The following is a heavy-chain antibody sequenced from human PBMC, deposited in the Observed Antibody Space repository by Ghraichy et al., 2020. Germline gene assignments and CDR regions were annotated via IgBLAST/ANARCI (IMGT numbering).Heavy chain of an antibody. V-gene: IGHV3-33*01. D-gene: IGHD6-13*01. CDR3: ARDVAATGAYFDS. Sequence: GGSLRLSCAASGFTFSSYGMHWVRQAPGKGLEWVTVIWNDGNNIYYADSVKGRFTISRDNYKNTLYLQMNSLRAEDTAVYYCARDVAATGAYFDSWGQGTLITVSS. CDR2: IWNDGNNI. CDR1: GFTFSSYG. J-gene: IGHJ4*02.